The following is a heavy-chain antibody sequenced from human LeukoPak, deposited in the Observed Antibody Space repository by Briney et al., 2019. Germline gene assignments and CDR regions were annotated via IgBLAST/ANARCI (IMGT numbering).Heavy chain of an antibody. V-gene: IGHV4-38-2*02. Sequence: PSETLSLTCTVSGGSISSYYWSWIRQPPGKGLEWIGSIYHSGSTYYNPSLKSRVTISVDTSKNQFSLKLSSVTAADTAVYYCARDLMATTSGYFDYWGQGTLVTVSS. CDR3: ARDLMATTSGYFDY. CDR1: GGSISSYY. J-gene: IGHJ4*02. D-gene: IGHD5-24*01. CDR2: IYHSGST.